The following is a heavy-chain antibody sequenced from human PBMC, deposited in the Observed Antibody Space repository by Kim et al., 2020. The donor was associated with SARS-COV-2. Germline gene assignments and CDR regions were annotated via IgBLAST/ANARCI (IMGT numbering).Heavy chain of an antibody. Sequence: LQSRVTISVNKSKNQFSLKQSSVTAADTAVYYCARDLSAAGMRGYYFDYWGQGTLVTVSS. V-gene: IGHV4-4*02. CDR3: ARDLSAAGMRGYYFDY. J-gene: IGHJ4*02. D-gene: IGHD6-13*01.